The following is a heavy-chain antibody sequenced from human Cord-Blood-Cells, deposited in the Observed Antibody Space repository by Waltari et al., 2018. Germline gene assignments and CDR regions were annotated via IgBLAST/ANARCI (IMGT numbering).Heavy chain of an antibody. J-gene: IGHJ5*02. Sequence: QVQLVQSGAEVKKPGASVKVSCQASGYTSTGYYMHCVRQAPGQGLEWMGWINPNSGGTNYAQKFQGRVTMTRDTSISTAYMELSRLRSDDTAVYYCARVGPYSSNGFDPWGQGTLVTVSS. CDR1: GYTSTGYY. V-gene: IGHV1-2*02. CDR2: INPNSGGT. CDR3: ARVGPYSSNGFDP. D-gene: IGHD6-13*01.